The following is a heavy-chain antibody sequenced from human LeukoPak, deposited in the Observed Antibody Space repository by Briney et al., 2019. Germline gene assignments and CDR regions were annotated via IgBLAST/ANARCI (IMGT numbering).Heavy chain of an antibody. CDR1: GYTFSDYY. D-gene: IGHD3-10*01. CDR3: ARDAEYGSGSMWLLDP. CDR2: INTKGAST. J-gene: IGHJ5*02. V-gene: IGHV1-2*02. Sequence: ASMKVSCKASGYTFSDYYVHWVRQSPGQGLEWMGWINTKGASTKYAQKFQGRVTMTRDTSVNTVYMELSRLTSDDTAIYYCARDAEYGSGSMWLLDPWGQGTQVTVSS.